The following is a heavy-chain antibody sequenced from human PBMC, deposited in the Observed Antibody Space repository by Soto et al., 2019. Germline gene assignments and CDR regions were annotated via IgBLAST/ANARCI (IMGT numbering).Heavy chain of an antibody. CDR1: GGSTSSSSYY. V-gene: IGHV4-39*01. CDR2: IYYRGST. J-gene: IGHJ4*02. CDR3: ARHKAAGGHGDHVDS. Sequence: HLQESGPGLVKPSETLSLTCTVSGGSTSSSSYYWGWIRQPPGKGMEWIGSIYYRGSTYYSPSLRSRVTISVDTSKNQFSLSLISVTAADTAVYHCARHKAAGGHGDHVDSWGQGTLVTVSS. D-gene: IGHD6-13*01.